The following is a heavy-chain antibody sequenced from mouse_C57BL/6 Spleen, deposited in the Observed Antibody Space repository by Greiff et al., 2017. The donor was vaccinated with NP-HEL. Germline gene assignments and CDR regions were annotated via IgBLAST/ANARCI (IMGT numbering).Heavy chain of an antibody. CDR2: INPNNGGT. CDR1: GYTFTDYY. Sequence: VQLQQSGPELVKPGASVKISCKASGYTFTDYYMNWVKQSHGKSLEWIGDINPNNGGTSYNQKFKGKATLTVDKSSSTAYMELSSLTSEDSAVYYCARDYGSLDYWGQGTTLTVSS. D-gene: IGHD1-1*01. CDR3: ARDYGSLDY. V-gene: IGHV1-26*01. J-gene: IGHJ2*01.